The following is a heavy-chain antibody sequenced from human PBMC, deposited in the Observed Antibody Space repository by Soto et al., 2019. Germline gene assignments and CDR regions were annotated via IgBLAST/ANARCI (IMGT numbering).Heavy chain of an antibody. CDR2: IYHSGSN. V-gene: IGHV4-4*02. CDR3: ARDGGTGRTHDY. D-gene: IGHD1-1*01. Sequence: QVQLQESGPGLVKPSGTLSLTCAVSGGSISSNNWWSWVCQPPGKGLEWIGEIYHSGSNNYNPSLKSRITILVDKSKNQFSLKLTSVTAADTAVYYCARDGGTGRTHDYWGQGTLVTVSS. J-gene: IGHJ4*02. CDR1: GGSISSNNW.